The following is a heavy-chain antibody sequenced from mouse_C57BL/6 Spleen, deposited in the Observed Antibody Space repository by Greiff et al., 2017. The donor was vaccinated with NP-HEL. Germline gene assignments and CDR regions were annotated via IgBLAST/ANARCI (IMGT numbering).Heavy chain of an antibody. CDR3: ARSYYYGTYWYFDV. J-gene: IGHJ1*03. V-gene: IGHV1-80*01. Sequence: VKVVESGAELVKPGASVKISCKASGYAFSSYWMNWVKQRPGKGLEWIGQIYPGDGDTNYNGKFKGKATLTADKSSSTAYMQLSSLTSEDSAVYFCARSYYYGTYWYFDVWGTGTTVTVSS. D-gene: IGHD1-1*01. CDR1: GYAFSSYW. CDR2: IYPGDGDT.